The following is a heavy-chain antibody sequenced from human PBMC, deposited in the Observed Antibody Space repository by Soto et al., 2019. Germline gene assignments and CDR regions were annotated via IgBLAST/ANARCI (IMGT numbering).Heavy chain of an antibody. V-gene: IGHV4-34*01. CDR2: INHSGST. D-gene: IGHD3-10*01. J-gene: IGHJ5*02. CDR1: GGSFSGYY. Sequence: SETLSLTCAVYGGSFSGYYWSWIRQPPGKGLEWIGEINHSGSTNYNPSLKSRVTISVDTSKNQFSLKLSSVTAADTAVYYCASQARIIQYYGSGRRNWFDPWGQGTLVTVSS. CDR3: ASQARIIQYYGSGRRNWFDP.